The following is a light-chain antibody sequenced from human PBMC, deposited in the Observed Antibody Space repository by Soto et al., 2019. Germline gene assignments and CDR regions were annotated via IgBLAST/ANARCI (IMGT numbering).Light chain of an antibody. J-gene: IGKJ1*01. CDR1: QTISSW. CDR3: LQYHYWPWT. CDR2: KAS. Sequence: DIQMTQSPSTLSGSVGDRVTITCRASQTISSWLAWYQQKPGKAPKLLIYKASTLKSGVPSRFSGSGSGTDFTLTISSLQSEDLGVYYCLQYHYWPWTFGQGTKVDIK. V-gene: IGKV1-5*03.